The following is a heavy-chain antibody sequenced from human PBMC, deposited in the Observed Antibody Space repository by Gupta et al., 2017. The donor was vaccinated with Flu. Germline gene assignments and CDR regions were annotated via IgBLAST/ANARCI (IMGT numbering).Heavy chain of an antibody. CDR3: ARDVGSGDYDS. J-gene: IGHJ5*01. Sequence: EVQLVESGGGLAQPGGSLRLSCGASGFTLSDYWMSWVRQAPGKGPELVANINRDGSVINYMDFVRGRFTISRDNAKNAVYFQMNSLRVDDTAVYYCARDVGSGDYDSWGQGTLVTVSS. V-gene: IGHV3-7*01. CDR1: GFTLSDYW. D-gene: IGHD4-17*01. CDR2: INRDGSVI.